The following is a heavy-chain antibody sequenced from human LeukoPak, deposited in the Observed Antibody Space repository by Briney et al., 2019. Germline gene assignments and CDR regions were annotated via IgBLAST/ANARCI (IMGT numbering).Heavy chain of an antibody. D-gene: IGHD3-10*01. V-gene: IGHV3-23*01. CDR1: GITLSNYG. CDR2: ISDGGGSR. J-gene: IGHJ4*02. CDR3: AKRGVVIRAVIIVGFHKEAYYFDY. Sequence: GGSLRLSCAVSGITLSNYGMSWVGQAPGKGLEWVAGISDGGGSRNYADSVKGRFTISRDNPKNTLYLQMNSLRAEDTAVYFCAKRGVVIRAVIIVGFHKEAYYFDYWGQGALVTVSS.